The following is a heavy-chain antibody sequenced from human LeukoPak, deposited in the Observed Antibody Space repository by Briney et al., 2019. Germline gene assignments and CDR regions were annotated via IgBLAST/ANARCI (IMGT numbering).Heavy chain of an antibody. D-gene: IGHD5-18*01. J-gene: IGHJ5*02. CDR2: INPNSGGT. V-gene: IGHV1-2*07. Sequence: ASVKVSCKASGYTFIGYYMHWVRQAPGQGLEWMGWINPNSGGTNYAHKFQGRVTMTRDTSISIAYMELSSLKSDDTAVYYCAREGGSSYGYAYHWGQGTLVTVSS. CDR1: GYTFIGYY. CDR3: AREGGSSYGYAYH.